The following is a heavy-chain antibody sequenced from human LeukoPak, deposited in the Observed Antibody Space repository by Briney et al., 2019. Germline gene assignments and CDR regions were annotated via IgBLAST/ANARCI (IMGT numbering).Heavy chain of an antibody. CDR1: GFTFSSHA. D-gene: IGHD3-22*01. J-gene: IGHJ6*04. Sequence: GGSLRLSCAASGFTFSSHAMHWVRQAPGKGLEWVAVISYDGSNKYYADSVKGRFTISRDNSKNTLYLQMNSLRAEDTAVYYCARGYYDSSGSLGMDVWGEGTTVTVSS. V-gene: IGHV3-30-3*01. CDR2: ISYDGSNK. CDR3: ARGYYDSSGSLGMDV.